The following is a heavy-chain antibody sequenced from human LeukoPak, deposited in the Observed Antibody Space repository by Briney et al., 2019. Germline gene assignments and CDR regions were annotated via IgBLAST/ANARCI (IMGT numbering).Heavy chain of an antibody. CDR1: GGSFSGYY. CDR2: INHSGST. V-gene: IGHV4-34*01. Sequence: KSSETLSLTCAVYGGSFSGYYWSWIRQPPGKGLEWIGEINHSGSTNYNPSLKSRVTISVDTSKNQFSLKLSSVTAADTAVYYCARGRNTLDYWGQGTLVTVSS. J-gene: IGHJ4*02. CDR3: ARGRNTLDY.